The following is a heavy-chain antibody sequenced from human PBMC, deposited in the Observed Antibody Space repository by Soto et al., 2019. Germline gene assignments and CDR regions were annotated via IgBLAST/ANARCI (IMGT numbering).Heavy chain of an antibody. CDR1: GGSISSYY. CDR2: IYYRGST. D-gene: IGHD3-10*01. V-gene: IGHV4-59*01. CDR3: ARAERFGELGHAFDI. Sequence: QVQLQESGPGLVKPSETLSLTCTVSGGSISSYYWSWIRQPPGKGLEWIGYIYYRGSTNYNPSLKSRVTISVDTSKNQFSLKLSSVTAADTAVYYCARAERFGELGHAFDIWGQGTMVTVSS. J-gene: IGHJ3*02.